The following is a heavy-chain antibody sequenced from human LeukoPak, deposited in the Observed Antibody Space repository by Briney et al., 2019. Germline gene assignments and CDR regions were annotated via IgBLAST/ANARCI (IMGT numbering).Heavy chain of an antibody. V-gene: IGHV1-2*02. CDR2: INPNSGGT. D-gene: IGHD6-19*01. J-gene: IGHJ5*02. Sequence: ASVKVSCKATGHTFTGYYMHLVRQAPGQGLEWMGWINPNSGGTNYAQKFQGRVTMTRDTSISTAYMELSRLRSDDTAVYYCARDLKVPRKYSSDWHTWGQGTLVTVSS. CDR3: ARDLKVPRKYSSDWHT. CDR1: GHTFTGYY.